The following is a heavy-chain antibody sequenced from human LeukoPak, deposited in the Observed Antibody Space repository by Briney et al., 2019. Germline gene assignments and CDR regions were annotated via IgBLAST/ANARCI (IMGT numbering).Heavy chain of an antibody. Sequence: SETLSLTCAVYGGSFSGYYWSWIRQPPGKGLEWIGEINHSGSTNYNPSLKSRVTISVDTSKNQFSLKLSSVTAADTAVYYCATYNSYGSVTLRPFDYWGQGTLVTVSS. CDR3: ATYNSYGSVTLRPFDY. D-gene: IGHD3-10*01. CDR2: INHSGST. J-gene: IGHJ4*02. CDR1: GGSFSGYY. V-gene: IGHV4-34*01.